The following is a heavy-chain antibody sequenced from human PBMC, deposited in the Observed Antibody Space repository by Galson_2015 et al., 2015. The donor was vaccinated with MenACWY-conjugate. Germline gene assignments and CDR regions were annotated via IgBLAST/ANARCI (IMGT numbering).Heavy chain of an antibody. J-gene: IGHJ5*02. D-gene: IGHD1-14*01. Sequence: SLRLSCAASGFTFSNYWMHWVRQTPGKGLVWVSRINRDGTSTTYADSVKGRFTISRDNAENTLILQMNSLRVEDTAVYYCTRDRKGLRASVPSNWFDPGG. CDR2: INRDGTST. CDR1: GFTFSNYW. CDR3: TRDRKGLRASVPSNWFDP. V-gene: IGHV3-74*01.